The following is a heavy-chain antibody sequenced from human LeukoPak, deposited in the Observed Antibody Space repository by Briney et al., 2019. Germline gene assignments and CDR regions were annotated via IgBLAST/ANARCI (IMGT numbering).Heavy chain of an antibody. CDR3: ASEGARGGRPFDP. V-gene: IGHV4-34*01. CDR2: INHSGST. Sequence: SETLSLTCAVYGGSFSGYYWSWIRQPPGKGLEWIGEINHSGSTNYNPSLKSRVTISVDTPKNQFFLKLSSVTAADTAVYYCASEGARGGRPFDPWGQGTLVSVSS. CDR1: GGSFSGYY. J-gene: IGHJ5*02. D-gene: IGHD2-15*01.